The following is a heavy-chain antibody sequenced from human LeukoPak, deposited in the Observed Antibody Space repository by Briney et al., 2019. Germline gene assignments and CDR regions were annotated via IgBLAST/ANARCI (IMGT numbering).Heavy chain of an antibody. J-gene: IGHJ4*02. CDR1: GGSISGDY. CDR2: VYFSVSA. V-gene: IGHV4-59*08. D-gene: IGHD1-1*01. CDR3: ARQVAGTTIFDY. Sequence: GRLSLTCIVSGGSISGDYWSWSPPPPGRGLGWGGYVYFSVSAAYNPSLKSRVTISVDPSKNQISLRLSSVTAADTAVYYCARQVAGTTIFDYWGQGTLVAVSS.